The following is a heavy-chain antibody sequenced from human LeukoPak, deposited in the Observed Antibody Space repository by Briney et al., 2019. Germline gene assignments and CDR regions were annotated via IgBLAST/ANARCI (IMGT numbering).Heavy chain of an antibody. J-gene: IGHJ4*02. CDR3: ARGDIVVVPAARGPFDY. CDR1: GYTFTSYG. D-gene: IGHD2-2*01. V-gene: IGHV1-18*01. Sequence: ASVKVSCKASGYTFTSYGISWVRQAPGQGLEWMGWISAYNGNTNYAQKLQGRVTMTTDTSTSTAYMELRSPRSDDTAVYYCARGDIVVVPAARGPFDYWGQGTLVTVSS. CDR2: ISAYNGNT.